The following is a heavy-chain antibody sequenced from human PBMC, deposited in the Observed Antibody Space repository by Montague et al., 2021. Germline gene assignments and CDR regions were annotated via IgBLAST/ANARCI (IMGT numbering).Heavy chain of an antibody. D-gene: IGHD2-15*01. CDR3: GGSPRRGCWDV. Sequence: SLRLSCAASGFTFSSYWMSWVRQAPGKGLEWVANIGHDGVETYYVDSVKGRFTVSRDNAKSSLYLQMSSLRAEDTAVYYCGGSPRRGCWDVWGKGTTVTVSS. V-gene: IGHV3-7*01. J-gene: IGHJ6*04. CDR2: IGHDGVET. CDR1: GFTFSSYW.